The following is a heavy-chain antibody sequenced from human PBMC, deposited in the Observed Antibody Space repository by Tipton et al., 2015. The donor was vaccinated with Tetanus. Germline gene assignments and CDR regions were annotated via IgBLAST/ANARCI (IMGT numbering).Heavy chain of an antibody. V-gene: IGHV3-7*01. CDR3: ARDRGEDWTNFYYMDV. D-gene: IGHD3/OR15-3a*01. CDR2: IQRDGGQK. CDR1: GFSFSNHW. J-gene: IGHJ6*03. Sequence: SLRLSCTGSGFSFSNHWMSWVRQAPGKGLEWVANIQRDGGQKYYADSVKGRFTISRGADNSLYLQMTSLRVEDTAVYYCARDRGEDWTNFYYMDVWGKGTTVTVSS.